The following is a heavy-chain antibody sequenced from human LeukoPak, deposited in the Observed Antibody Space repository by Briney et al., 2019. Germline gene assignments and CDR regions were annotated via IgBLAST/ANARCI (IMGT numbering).Heavy chain of an antibody. J-gene: IGHJ5*02. V-gene: IGHV3-74*01. Sequence: GGSLRLSCAASGFTFSNFWMHWVRQAPGKGLVWVSRINTDGSSTSYADSVKGRFTISRDNAKNTLYLQMNSLRAEDTALYYCARDLGAYYDSSDNWFDPWGQGTLVTVSS. CDR1: GFTFSNFW. CDR3: ARDLGAYYDSSDNWFDP. D-gene: IGHD3-22*01. CDR2: INTDGSST.